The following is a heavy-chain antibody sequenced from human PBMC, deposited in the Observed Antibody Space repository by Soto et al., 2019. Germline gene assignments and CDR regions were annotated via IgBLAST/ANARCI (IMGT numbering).Heavy chain of an antibody. Sequence: QVQLVESGGGVVQPGRSLRLSCAASGFTFSSYGMHWVRQAPGKGLEWVAVISYDGSNKYYAGSVKGRFTISRDNSKNTLYLQMNSLRAEDTAVYYCAKGGYYDILTGQTLYGMDVWGQGTTVTVSS. CDR1: GFTFSSYG. J-gene: IGHJ6*02. D-gene: IGHD3-9*01. CDR2: ISYDGSNK. CDR3: AKGGYYDILTGQTLYGMDV. V-gene: IGHV3-30*18.